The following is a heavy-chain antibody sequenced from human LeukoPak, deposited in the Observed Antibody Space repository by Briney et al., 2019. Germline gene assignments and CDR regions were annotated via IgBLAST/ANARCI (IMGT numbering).Heavy chain of an antibody. CDR3: AKDGAFWSGYLDS. V-gene: IGHV3-30*18. J-gene: IGHJ4*02. Sequence: PGGSLRLSCAASGFTFSTHGMHWVRQAPGRGLEWLALLSYDGSKDSYADSVRGRFTISRDNFKNTLFLQMTSLRAEDTAVYYCAKDGAFWSGYLDSWGQGTLVTVSS. CDR1: GFTFSTHG. CDR2: LSYDGSKD. D-gene: IGHD3-3*01.